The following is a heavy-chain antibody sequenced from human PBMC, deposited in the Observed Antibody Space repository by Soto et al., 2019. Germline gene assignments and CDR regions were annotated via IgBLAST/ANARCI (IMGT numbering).Heavy chain of an antibody. V-gene: IGHV4-4*02. CDR3: AGTPSGIAGVNYYYGMDV. D-gene: IGHD2-15*01. J-gene: IGHJ6*02. Sequence: QVQLQESGPGLVKPSGTLSLTCAVSGGSISSSNWWSWVRQPPGKGLEWIGEIYHSWSTNYNPSLKSRVTISVDKSKNQFSLKLSSVTAADTAVYYCAGTPSGIAGVNYYYGMDVWGQGTTVTVSS. CDR2: IYHSWST. CDR1: GGSISSSNW.